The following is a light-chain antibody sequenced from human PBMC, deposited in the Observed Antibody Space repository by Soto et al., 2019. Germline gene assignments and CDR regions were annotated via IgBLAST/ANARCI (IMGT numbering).Light chain of an antibody. V-gene: IGLV2-18*02. Sequence: SVLTQPPSVTGSPGQSVTISCTGTSSDVGSYNRVSWYQQPPGTAPKLMIYEVSNRPSGVPDRFSGSKSGNTASLTISWLQAEDEADYYCSSYTTSSTYVFGTGTKVTVL. J-gene: IGLJ1*01. CDR1: SSDVGSYNR. CDR3: SSYTTSSTYV. CDR2: EVS.